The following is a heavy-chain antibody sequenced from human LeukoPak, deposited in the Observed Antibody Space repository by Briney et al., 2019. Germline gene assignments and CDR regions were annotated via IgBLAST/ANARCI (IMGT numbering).Heavy chain of an antibody. V-gene: IGHV4-39*07. CDR2: IYYSGST. Sequence: PSETLSLTCTVSGGSISSSSYYWGWIRQPPGKGLEWIGSIYYSGSTYYNPSLKSRVTISVDTSKNQFSLKLSSVTAADTAVYYCARHTGFYYGSGSYYCLDYWGQGTLVTVSS. J-gene: IGHJ4*02. CDR1: GGSISSSSYY. CDR3: ARHTGFYYGSGSYYCLDY. D-gene: IGHD3-10*01.